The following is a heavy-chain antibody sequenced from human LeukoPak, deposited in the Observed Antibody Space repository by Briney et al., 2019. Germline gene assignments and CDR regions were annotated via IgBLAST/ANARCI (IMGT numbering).Heavy chain of an antibody. Sequence: GGSLRLSCAASGLTFSTNDFHWVRQATGKGLEWVSGVGSAGDIYYANSVKGRFTLSREVAKNSLFLQMNSLRVEDTAVYYCTRGHYVGFDPWGQGVLVTVSS. CDR1: GLTFSTND. CDR2: VGSAGDI. J-gene: IGHJ5*02. D-gene: IGHD4-17*01. V-gene: IGHV3-13*01. CDR3: TRGHYVGFDP.